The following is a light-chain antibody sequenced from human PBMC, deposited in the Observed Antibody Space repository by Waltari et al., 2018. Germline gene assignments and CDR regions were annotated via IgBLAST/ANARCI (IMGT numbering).Light chain of an antibody. V-gene: IGLV2-8*01. CDR2: EVS. J-gene: IGLJ3*02. CDR3: GSYAGNRKWA. Sequence: QSALTQPPPASGSPGQSVTLSSTGTSNDLGNYDYVPWYQQHPGKAPKVVIYEVSHRPSGVPDRFSGSKSGSTASLTVSGLQPEDEALYFCGSYAGNRKWAFGGGTMLTVL. CDR1: SNDLGNYDY.